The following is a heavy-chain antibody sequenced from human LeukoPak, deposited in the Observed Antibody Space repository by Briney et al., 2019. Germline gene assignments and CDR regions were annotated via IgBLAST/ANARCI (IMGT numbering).Heavy chain of an antibody. V-gene: IGHV3-30*04. CDR2: ISYDGSNK. D-gene: IGHD2-2*02. J-gene: IGHJ6*02. CDR1: GFTFSSYA. CDR3: ARDLLPYTSYYGMDV. Sequence: GGSLRLSCAASGFTFSSYAMHWVRQAPGKGLEWVAVISYDGSNKYYADSAKGRFTISRDNAKNSLYLQMNSLRAEDTAVYYCARDLLPYTSYYGMDVWGQGTTVTVSS.